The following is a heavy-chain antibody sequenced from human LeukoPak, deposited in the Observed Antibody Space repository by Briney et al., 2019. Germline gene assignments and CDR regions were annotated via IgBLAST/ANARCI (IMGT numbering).Heavy chain of an antibody. Sequence: SETLSLTCAVSGGSFSGHYWNWIRQPPGKGLEWIGEINHGGSTNYNPSLKSRVTISVDTSKNQFSLKLSSVTAADTAVYYCARGDPYYYDSSGYSDYWGQGTLVTVSS. D-gene: IGHD3-22*01. CDR2: INHGGST. CDR3: ARGDPYYYDSSGYSDY. V-gene: IGHV4-34*01. J-gene: IGHJ4*02. CDR1: GGSFSGHY.